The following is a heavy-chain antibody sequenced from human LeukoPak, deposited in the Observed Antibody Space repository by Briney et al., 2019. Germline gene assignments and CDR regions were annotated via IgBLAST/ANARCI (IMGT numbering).Heavy chain of an antibody. V-gene: IGHV4-61*02. D-gene: IGHD3-10*01. J-gene: IGHJ5*02. CDR3: AREWVGFGELYWFDP. CDR1: GGSIRSGSYY. Sequence: SETLSLTCTVSGGSIRSGSYYWSWIRQSAGKGLEWIGRIYISGSTNYNPSLKSRVTISVDTSKNQFSLKLSSVTAADTAVYYCAREWVGFGELYWFDPWGQGTLVTVSS. CDR2: IYISGST.